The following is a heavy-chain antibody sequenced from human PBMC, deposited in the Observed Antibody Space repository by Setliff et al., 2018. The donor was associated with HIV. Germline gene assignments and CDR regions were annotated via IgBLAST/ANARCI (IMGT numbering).Heavy chain of an antibody. CDR1: GFTFSSDA. CDR3: AKERNPYYYDTSGYSWFDP. Sequence: LRLSCAASGFTFSSDAMSWVRQAPGKGLEWVSAVSGGGGSTYYADSVKGRFTISRDNSKNTLYLQMNSLRVEDTAVYYCAKERNPYYYDTSGYSWFDPWGQGTLVTVSS. D-gene: IGHD3-22*01. V-gene: IGHV3-23*01. CDR2: VSGGGGST. J-gene: IGHJ5*02.